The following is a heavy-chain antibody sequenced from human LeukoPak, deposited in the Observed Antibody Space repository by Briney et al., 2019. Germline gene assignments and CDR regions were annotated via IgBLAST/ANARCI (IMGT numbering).Heavy chain of an antibody. CDR2: INSDGSST. Sequence: GGSLRLSCAASGFTFSSYWMHWVRQAPGKGLVWFSRINSDGSSTSYADSVKGRFTISRDNVKNTLYLQMNSLRAEDTAVYYCARAERWLQFADYWGQGTLVTVSS. D-gene: IGHD5-24*01. CDR1: GFTFSSYW. CDR3: ARAERWLQFADY. V-gene: IGHV3-74*01. J-gene: IGHJ4*02.